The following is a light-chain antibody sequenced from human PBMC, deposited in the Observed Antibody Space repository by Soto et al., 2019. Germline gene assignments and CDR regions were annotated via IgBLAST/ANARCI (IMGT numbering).Light chain of an antibody. CDR2: DVS. Sequence: QSALTQPRSVSGSPGQSVTISCTGTSTNVGRYNYVSWYQHHPGTAPKVIIYDVSERPSGVPDRFSGSKSGNAASLTISGLQAEDEADYYFCSYAGRRRFVFGTGTKLTVL. V-gene: IGLV2-11*01. CDR1: STNVGRYNY. CDR3: CSYAGRRRFV. J-gene: IGLJ1*01.